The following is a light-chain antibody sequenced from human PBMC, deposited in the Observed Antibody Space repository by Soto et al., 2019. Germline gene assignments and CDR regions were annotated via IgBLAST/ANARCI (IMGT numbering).Light chain of an antibody. Sequence: DIVLTQSPDTLSLSPGERATLSCRASQSHSSNYLAWYQQKPGQAPRLLIYGASSRATGIPDRFSGSGSGTEFTLTISRLEPEDFTVYYCQRYGDSPPWTFGQGTKVEIK. CDR1: QSHSSNY. CDR3: QRYGDSPPWT. J-gene: IGKJ1*01. V-gene: IGKV3-20*01. CDR2: GAS.